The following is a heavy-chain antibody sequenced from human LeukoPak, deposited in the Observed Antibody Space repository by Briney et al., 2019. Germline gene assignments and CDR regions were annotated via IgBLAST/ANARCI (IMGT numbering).Heavy chain of an antibody. D-gene: IGHD2-2*01. CDR3: ARGHCSSTSCFFDY. CDR1: GGSIRNYY. V-gene: IGHV4-59*01. J-gene: IGHJ4*02. Sequence: PSETLSLTCTVSGGSIRNYYWSWIRQPPGKGLEWIGYIYYSGSTNYNPSLKSRVTISVDTSKNQFSLKLSSVTAADTAVYYCARGHCSSTSCFFDYWGQGTLVTVSS. CDR2: IYYSGST.